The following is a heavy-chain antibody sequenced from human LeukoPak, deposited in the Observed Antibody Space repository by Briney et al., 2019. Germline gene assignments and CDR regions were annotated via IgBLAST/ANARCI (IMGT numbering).Heavy chain of an antibody. CDR2: INTYNGNP. V-gene: IGHV7-4-1*02. CDR1: GYTFSSYA. D-gene: IGHD3-16*01. Sequence: ASVKVSCKASGYTFSSYAMNWVRQAPGQGLEFMGWINTYNGNPTYAQAFTGRFVFSVDTSVSTAYLQISSLKTEDTAVYYSVSMGSDGFDIWGQGTMIIVSS. J-gene: IGHJ3*02. CDR3: VSMGSDGFDI.